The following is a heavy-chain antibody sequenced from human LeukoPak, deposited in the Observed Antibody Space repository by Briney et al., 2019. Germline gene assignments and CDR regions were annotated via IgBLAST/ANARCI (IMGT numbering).Heavy chain of an antibody. CDR2: ISYDGSNK. CDR3: ARGPLVRVLMVYATYYYYGMDV. Sequence: GGSLRLSCAASGFTFSSYAMHWVRQAPGKGLEWVAVISYDGSNKYYADSVKGRFTISRDNSKNTLYLQMNSLRAEDTAVYYCARGPLVRVLMVYATYYYYGMDVWGQGTTVTVSS. J-gene: IGHJ6*02. V-gene: IGHV3-30-3*01. D-gene: IGHD2-8*01. CDR1: GFTFSSYA.